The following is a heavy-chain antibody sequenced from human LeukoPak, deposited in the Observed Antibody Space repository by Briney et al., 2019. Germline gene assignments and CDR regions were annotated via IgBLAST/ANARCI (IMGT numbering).Heavy chain of an antibody. Sequence: SQTLSLTXTVSGGSIRSTGYYWTWIRQPAGKGLDGLGHIDNSGSTNCNPSLKSRVTISVDTSKNQFSLNLTSVTAADTAVYYCARDCEFCDLLFYMNVWGKGTTVTVSS. V-gene: IGHV4-61*09. J-gene: IGHJ6*03. CDR3: ARDCEFCDLLFYMNV. CDR1: GGSIRSTGYY. CDR2: IDNSGST. D-gene: IGHD3-16*01.